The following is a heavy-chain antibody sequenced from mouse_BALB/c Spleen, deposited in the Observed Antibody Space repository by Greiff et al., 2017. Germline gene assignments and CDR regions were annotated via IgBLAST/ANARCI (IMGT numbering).Heavy chain of an antibody. Sequence: EVHLVESGGGLVKPGGSLKLSCAASGFTFSDYYMYWVRQTPEKRLEWVATISDGGSYTYYPDSVKGRFTISRDNAKNNLYLQMSSLKSEDTAMYYCARDRYYGYAMDDWGQGTSVTVSS. CDR1: GFTFSDYY. D-gene: IGHD1-1*01. CDR2: ISDGGSYT. CDR3: ARDRYYGYAMDD. J-gene: IGHJ4*01. V-gene: IGHV5-4*02.